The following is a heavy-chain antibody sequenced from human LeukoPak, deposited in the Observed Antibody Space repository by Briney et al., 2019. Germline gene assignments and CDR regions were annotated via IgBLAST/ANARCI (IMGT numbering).Heavy chain of an antibody. CDR3: AKDVDGGNSPSWFDP. CDR2: MSFDGSNK. V-gene: IGHV3-30*18. CDR1: GFTFSSYA. D-gene: IGHD4-23*01. Sequence: GGSLRLSCAASGFTFSSYAMSWVRQAPGKGLEWVAVMSFDGSNKYYAESVKGRFTVSRDNSKNTLYLQMNSLRAEDTAIYYCAKDVDGGNSPSWFDPRGQGTLVTVSS. J-gene: IGHJ5*02.